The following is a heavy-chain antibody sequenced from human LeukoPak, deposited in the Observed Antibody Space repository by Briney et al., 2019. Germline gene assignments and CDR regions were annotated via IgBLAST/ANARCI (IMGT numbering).Heavy chain of an antibody. CDR3: ARMTTVTTWVFDY. D-gene: IGHD4-17*01. Sequence: SETLSLTCTVSGGSISSYYWSWIRQPPGKGLEWIGEINHSGSANYNPSLKSRVTISVDTSKNQFSLKLSSVTAADTAVYCCARMTTVTTWVFDYWGQGTLVTVSS. CDR2: INHSGSA. CDR1: GGSISSYY. V-gene: IGHV4-34*01. J-gene: IGHJ4*02.